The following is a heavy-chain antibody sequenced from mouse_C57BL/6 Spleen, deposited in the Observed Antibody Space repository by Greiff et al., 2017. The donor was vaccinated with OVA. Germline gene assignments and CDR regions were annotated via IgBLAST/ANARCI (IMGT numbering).Heavy chain of an antibody. D-gene: IGHD2-2*01. Sequence: VQLQQSGPELVKPGASVMISCKASGYTFTDYYMNWVKQSHGKSLEWIGDINPNNGGTSYNQKFKGKATLTVDKSSSTAYMELRSLTSEDSAVYYCARDGYGYWGQGTTLTVSS. J-gene: IGHJ2*01. V-gene: IGHV1-26*01. CDR2: INPNNGGT. CDR3: ARDGYGY. CDR1: GYTFTDYY.